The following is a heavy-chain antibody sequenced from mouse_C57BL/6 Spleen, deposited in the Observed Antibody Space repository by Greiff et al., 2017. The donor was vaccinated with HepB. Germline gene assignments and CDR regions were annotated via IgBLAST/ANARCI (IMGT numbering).Heavy chain of an antibody. Sequence: VKLMESGPELVKPGASVKISCKASGYAFSSSWMNWVKQRPGKGLEWIGRIYPGDGDTNYNGKFKGKATLTADKSSSTAYMQLSSLTSEDSAVYFCARTLIYYYGSSYSAYWGQGTLVTVSA. V-gene: IGHV1-82*01. J-gene: IGHJ3*01. CDR2: IYPGDGDT. CDR1: GYAFSSSW. CDR3: ARTLIYYYGSSYSAY. D-gene: IGHD1-1*01.